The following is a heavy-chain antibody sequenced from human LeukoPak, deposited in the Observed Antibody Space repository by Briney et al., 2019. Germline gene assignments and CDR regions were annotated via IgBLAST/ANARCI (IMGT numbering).Heavy chain of an antibody. CDR1: GGSFSGYY. V-gene: IGHV4-34*01. D-gene: IGHD3-3*01. J-gene: IGHJ4*02. Sequence: SETLSLTCAVCGGSFSGYYWSWIRQPPGKGLEWIGEINHSGSTNYNPSLKSRVTISVDTSKNQFSLKLSSVTAADTAVYYCARTPYDFWSGYYFDYWGQGTLVTVSS. CDR3: ARTPYDFWSGYYFDY. CDR2: INHSGST.